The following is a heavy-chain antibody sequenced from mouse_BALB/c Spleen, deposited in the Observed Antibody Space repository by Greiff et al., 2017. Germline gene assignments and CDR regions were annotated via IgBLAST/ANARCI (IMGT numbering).Heavy chain of an antibody. CDR2: INPSTGYT. V-gene: IGHV1-7*01. CDR1: GYTFTSYW. CDR3: ARSGPYGNYGFAY. D-gene: IGHD2-1*01. J-gene: IGHJ3*01. Sequence: VQLQQSGPELVKPGASVKMSCKASGYTFTSYWMHWVKQRPGQGLEWIGYINPSTGYTEYNQKFKDKATLTADKSSSTAYMQLSSLTSEDSAVYYCARSGPYGNYGFAYWGQGTLVTVSA.